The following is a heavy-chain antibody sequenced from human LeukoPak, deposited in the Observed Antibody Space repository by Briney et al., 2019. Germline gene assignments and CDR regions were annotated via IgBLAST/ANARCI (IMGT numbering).Heavy chain of an antibody. CDR3: ARGRTLEDDPAVSDY. Sequence: PSETLSLTCAVYGGSFSGYYWSWIRQPPGKGLEWIGEINHSGSTNYNPSLKSRVTISVDTSKNQFSLKLSSVTAADTAVYYCARGRTLEDDPAVSDYWGPGTLVTVSS. CDR2: INHSGST. J-gene: IGHJ4*02. CDR1: GGSFSGYY. V-gene: IGHV4-34*01. D-gene: IGHD1-1*01.